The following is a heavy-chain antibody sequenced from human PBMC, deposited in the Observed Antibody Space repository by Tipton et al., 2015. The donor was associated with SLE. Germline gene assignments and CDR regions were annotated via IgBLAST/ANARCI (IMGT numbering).Heavy chain of an antibody. CDR3: ASGGYGSGSHYLGGWFDP. D-gene: IGHD3-10*01. CDR2: IYHSGST. Sequence: TLSLTCTVSGGSISSSSYYWGWIRQPPGKGLVWIGGIYHSGSTYYNPSRKSRVTISVDTSKKQFSLKLSSVTAADTAVYYCASGGYGSGSHYLGGWFDPWGRGTLVTVSS. J-gene: IGHJ5*02. CDR1: GGSISSSSYY. V-gene: IGHV4-39*07.